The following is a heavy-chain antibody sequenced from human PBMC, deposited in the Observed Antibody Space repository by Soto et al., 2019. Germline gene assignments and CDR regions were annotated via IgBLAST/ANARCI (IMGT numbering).Heavy chain of an antibody. V-gene: IGHV3-33*01. J-gene: IGHJ4*01. CDR2: IWYDGSNK. Sequence: GGSLRLSCTSAGFTFSSYGMHWVRQAPGKGLEWVAVIWYDGSNKYYAGSVKGRFTISRDNSKNTLYLQIDGLRAEDTAVYYCARDPNHYSGYQTKSLDYWGHGTLVPVPS. D-gene: IGHD5-12*01. CDR1: GFTFSSYG. CDR3: ARDPNHYSGYQTKSLDY.